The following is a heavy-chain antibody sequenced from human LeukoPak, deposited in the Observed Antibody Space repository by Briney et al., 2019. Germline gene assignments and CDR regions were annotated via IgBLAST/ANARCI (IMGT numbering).Heavy chain of an antibody. CDR2: IYYSGST. V-gene: IGHV4-39*01. Sequence: SKTLSLTCTVSGGSISSSSYYWGWIRQPPGKGLEWIGSIYYSGSTHYNPSLKSRVTISVDTSKNQFSLKLSSVTAADTAVYYCASVKWELGSWGQGTLVTVSS. D-gene: IGHD1-26*01. J-gene: IGHJ5*02. CDR1: GGSISSSSYY. CDR3: ASVKWELGS.